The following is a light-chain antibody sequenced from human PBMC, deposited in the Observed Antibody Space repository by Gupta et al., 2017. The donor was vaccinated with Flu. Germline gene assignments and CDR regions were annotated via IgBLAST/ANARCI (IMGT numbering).Light chain of an antibody. CDR1: SSNIGAGYD. CDR2: GNN. V-gene: IGLV1-40*01. J-gene: IGLJ1*01. Sequence: QSVLTQPPSVSGAPGQRVTISCTGTSSNIGAGYDVHWYQQLPGTAPKLLINGNNNRPSGVPDRFAGSKSGTSASLAITGLQAVDEADYDCQSYDSSLSGYVFGAGTEVTVL. CDR3: QSYDSSLSGYV.